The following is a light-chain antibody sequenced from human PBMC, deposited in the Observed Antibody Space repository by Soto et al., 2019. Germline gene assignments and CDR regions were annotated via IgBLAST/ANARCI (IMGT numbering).Light chain of an antibody. CDR2: GAS. Sequence: EIVLTQSPGTLSLSPGERATLSCRASQSVPGHFAWYQQKPGQAPRLLIYGASSRATGIPDRFNGSGSGTDFTLTITRLEPEDFAVYYCQHYGSSLWTFGQGTKVEIK. CDR1: QSVPGH. J-gene: IGKJ1*01. CDR3: QHYGSSLWT. V-gene: IGKV3-20*01.